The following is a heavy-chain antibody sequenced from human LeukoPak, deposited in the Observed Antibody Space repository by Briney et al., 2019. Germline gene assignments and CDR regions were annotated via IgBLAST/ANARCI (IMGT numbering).Heavy chain of an antibody. J-gene: IGHJ4*02. CDR1: GFTFSTYW. CDR2: INQYGTEK. D-gene: IGHD6-19*01. V-gene: IGHV3-7*04. Sequence: GGSLRLSCAVSGFTFSTYWMSWVRQAPGKGLEWVAKINQYGTEKYYVDSVKGRFTISRNHAKNSLYLQVTSLRAEDTAVYYCAREHSSGWYYFDYWGQGTLVTVSS. CDR3: AREHSSGWYYFDY.